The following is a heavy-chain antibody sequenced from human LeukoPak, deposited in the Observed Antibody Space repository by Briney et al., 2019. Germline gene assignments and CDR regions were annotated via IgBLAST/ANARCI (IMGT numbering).Heavy chain of an antibody. CDR1: GGTFSSYA. CDR2: IIPILGIA. V-gene: IGHV1-69*04. J-gene: IGHJ4*02. Sequence: ASVKVSCKASGGTFSSYAISWVRQAPGQGLEWMGRIIPILGIANYAQKFQGRVTITADKSTSTAYMELSSLRSEDTAVYYCARDRGNPSEPFDYWGQGTLVTVSS. D-gene: IGHD1-14*01. CDR3: ARDRGNPSEPFDY.